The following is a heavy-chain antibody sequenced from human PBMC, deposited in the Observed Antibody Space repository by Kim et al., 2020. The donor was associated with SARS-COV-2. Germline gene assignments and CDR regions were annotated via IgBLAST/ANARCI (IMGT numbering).Heavy chain of an antibody. CDR1: GGSISSYY. Sequence: SETLSLTCTVSGGSISSYYWSWIRQPPGKGLEWIGYIYYSGSTNYNPSLKSRVTISVDTSKNQFSLKLSSVTAADTAVYYCVRVTEFSPSAFDFWGQGTMVTVSS. CDR3: VRVTEFSPSAFDF. J-gene: IGHJ3*01. CDR2: IYYSGST. D-gene: IGHD3-3*01. V-gene: IGHV4-59*01.